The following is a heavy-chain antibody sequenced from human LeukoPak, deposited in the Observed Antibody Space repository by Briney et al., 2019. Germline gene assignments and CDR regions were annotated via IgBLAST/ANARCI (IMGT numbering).Heavy chain of an antibody. CDR1: GYTFTSYG. J-gene: IGHJ4*02. D-gene: IGHD3-10*01. CDR3: ARVGLVYYYGSGAPFDY. Sequence: ASVKVSCKASGYTFTSYGISWVRQAPGQGLEWMGWISAYNGNTNYAQKLQGRVTMTTDTSTSTAYMELRSLRSDDTAVYYCARVGLVYYYGSGAPFDYWGQGTLVTVSS. CDR2: ISAYNGNT. V-gene: IGHV1-18*01.